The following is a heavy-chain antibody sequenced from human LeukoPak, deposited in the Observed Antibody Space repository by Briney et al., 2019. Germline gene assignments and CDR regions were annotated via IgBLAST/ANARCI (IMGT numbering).Heavy chain of an antibody. Sequence: ASVTVSCKASGYSFTNYAMHWVRQVPGQRLEWMGWINAGNGNTKYSHNFQGRVTISRDTSASTAYMELSSLRSEDTAVYYCAGTLDPVAGDNYFGMDVWGQGTTVTVSS. V-gene: IGHV1-3*01. CDR3: AGTLDPVAGDNYFGMDV. CDR1: GYSFTNYA. D-gene: IGHD6-19*01. CDR2: INAGNGNT. J-gene: IGHJ6*02.